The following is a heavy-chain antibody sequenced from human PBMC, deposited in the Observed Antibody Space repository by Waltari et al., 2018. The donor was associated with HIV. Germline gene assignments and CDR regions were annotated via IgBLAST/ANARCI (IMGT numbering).Heavy chain of an antibody. CDR1: GGSFSDYY. Sequence: QVQLQQWGAGLLKPSETLSLTCAVSGGSFSDYYCSWIRQPPGKGLEWIGEINHSGSTNYNPSLNSRVTISVDTSKNQFSLKLSSVTAADTAVYYCARGGNYYRSGSYYKLDYWGQGTLVTVSS. CDR3: ARGGNYYRSGSYYKLDY. CDR2: INHSGST. V-gene: IGHV4-34*01. D-gene: IGHD3-10*01. J-gene: IGHJ4*02.